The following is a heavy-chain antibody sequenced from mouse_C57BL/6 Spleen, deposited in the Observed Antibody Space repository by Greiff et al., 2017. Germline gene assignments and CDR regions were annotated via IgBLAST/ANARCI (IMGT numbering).Heavy chain of an antibody. CDR1: GFTFSDYY. Sequence: EVKLVESGGGLVQPGGSLKLSCAASGFTFSDYYMYWVRQTPEKRLEWVAYISNGGGSTYYPDTVKGRFTISRDNAKNTLYLQMSRLKSEDTAMYYCARHTDGKGYAMDYWGQGTSVTVSS. CDR2: ISNGGGST. V-gene: IGHV5-12*01. CDR3: ARHTDGKGYAMDY. J-gene: IGHJ4*01. D-gene: IGHD1-1*01.